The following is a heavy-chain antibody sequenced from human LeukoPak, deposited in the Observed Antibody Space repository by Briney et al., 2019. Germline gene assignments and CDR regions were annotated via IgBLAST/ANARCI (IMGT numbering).Heavy chain of an antibody. D-gene: IGHD4-17*01. V-gene: IGHV3-53*04. CDR2: IYSGGST. J-gene: IGHJ4*02. Sequence: PGGSLRLSCAASGFTFSNYAMTWVRQAPGKGLEGVSVIYSGGSTYYADSVKGRFTISRHNSKNTLYLQMNSLRAEDTAVYYCARVPNGDYAIDYWGQGTLVTVSS. CDR3: ARVPNGDYAIDY. CDR1: GFTFSNYA.